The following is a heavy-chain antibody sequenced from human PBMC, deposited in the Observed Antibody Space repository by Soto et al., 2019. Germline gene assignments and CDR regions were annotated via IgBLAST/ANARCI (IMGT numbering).Heavy chain of an antibody. D-gene: IGHD6-19*01. CDR1: GFTFSSYA. CDR2: ISYDGSNK. CDR3: ASGPARIAVAGPTDY. V-gene: IGHV3-30-3*01. Sequence: GGSLRLSCAASGFTFSSYAMHWVRQAPGKGLEWVAVISYDGSNKYYADSVKGRFTISRDNSKNTLYLQMNSLRAEDTAVYYCASGPARIAVAGPTDYWGQGTLVTVSS. J-gene: IGHJ4*02.